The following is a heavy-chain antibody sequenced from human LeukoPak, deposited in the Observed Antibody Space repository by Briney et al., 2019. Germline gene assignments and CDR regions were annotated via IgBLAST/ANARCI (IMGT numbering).Heavy chain of an antibody. CDR2: FDPEDGET. D-gene: IGHD1-26*01. J-gene: IGHJ6*03. Sequence: ASVKVSCKVSGYTLTELSMHWVRQAPGKGLEWVGGFDPEDGETIYAQKFQGRVTMTTDTSTSTAYMELRSLRSDDTAVYYCARTRSYLNYYYYYYMDVWGKGTTVTVSS. CDR1: GYTLTELS. V-gene: IGHV1-24*01. CDR3: ARTRSYLNYYYYYYMDV.